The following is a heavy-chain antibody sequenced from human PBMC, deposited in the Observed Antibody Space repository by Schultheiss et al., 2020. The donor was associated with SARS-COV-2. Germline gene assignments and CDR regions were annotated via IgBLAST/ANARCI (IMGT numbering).Heavy chain of an antibody. CDR3: ARGDYGDYGKNWFDP. Sequence: GGSLRLSCAASGFTFSSYEMNWVRQAPGKGLEWVSYISSSGSTIYYADSVKGRFTISRDNAKNSLYLQMNSLRAEDTAVYYCARGDYGDYGKNWFDPWGQGTLVTVSS. CDR1: GFTFSSYE. J-gene: IGHJ5*02. CDR2: ISSSGSTI. D-gene: IGHD4-17*01. V-gene: IGHV3-48*03.